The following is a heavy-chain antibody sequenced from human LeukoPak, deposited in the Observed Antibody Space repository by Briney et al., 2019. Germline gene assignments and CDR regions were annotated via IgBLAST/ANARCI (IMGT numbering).Heavy chain of an antibody. J-gene: IGHJ4*02. Sequence: SETLSLTCSVSGESIVSYFWSWIRQPAGKGLGWIGRISASGSTYYSPSLKSRVSMSLDKSKDQFSLNLTSLSAADTAIYYCARDEVYGELYYWGQGTLVSVSS. CDR3: ARDEVYGELYY. CDR1: GESIVSYF. D-gene: IGHD3-10*01. V-gene: IGHV4-4*07. CDR2: ISASGST.